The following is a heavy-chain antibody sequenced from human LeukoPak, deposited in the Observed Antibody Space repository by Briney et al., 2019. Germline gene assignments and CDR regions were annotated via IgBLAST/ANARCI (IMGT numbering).Heavy chain of an antibody. CDR2: ISWNSGSI. D-gene: IGHD5-18*01. CDR1: GFTFDDYA. J-gene: IGHJ4*02. Sequence: TGRSLRLSCAASGFTFDDYAMHWVRQAPGKGLEWVSGISWNSGSIGYADSVKGRFTISRDNAKNSLYLQMNSLRAEDTALYYCAKDKGYSYGYFDYWGQGTLVTVSS. V-gene: IGHV3-9*01. CDR3: AKDKGYSYGYFDY.